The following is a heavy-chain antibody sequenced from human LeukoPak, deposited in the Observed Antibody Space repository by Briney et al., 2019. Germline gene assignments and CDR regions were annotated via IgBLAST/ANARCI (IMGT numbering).Heavy chain of an antibody. D-gene: IGHD3-22*01. CDR3: ARDQHYYDSSGYDY. Sequence: PGGSLRLSCAASGFTFSSYEMNWVRQAPGKGLEWVSYISSSGSTIYYADSVKGRFTISRDNAKNSLYLQMNSLRAEDTAVYYCARDQHYYDSSGYDYWGQGTLVTVSS. CDR1: GFTFSSYE. CDR2: ISSSGSTI. V-gene: IGHV3-48*03. J-gene: IGHJ4*02.